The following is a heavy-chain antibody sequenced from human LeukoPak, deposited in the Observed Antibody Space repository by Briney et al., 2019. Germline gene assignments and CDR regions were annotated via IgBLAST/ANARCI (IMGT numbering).Heavy chain of an antibody. Sequence: PSETLSLTCAVYGGSFSGYYWSWIRQPPGKGLEWIGEINHSGSTNYNPSLKSRVTISVDTSKNQFSLKLSSVTAADTAVYYCARVGYGDYVSYYGMDVWGQGTTVTVSS. J-gene: IGHJ6*02. CDR1: GGSFSGYY. V-gene: IGHV4-34*01. CDR3: ARVGYGDYVSYYGMDV. D-gene: IGHD4-17*01. CDR2: INHSGST.